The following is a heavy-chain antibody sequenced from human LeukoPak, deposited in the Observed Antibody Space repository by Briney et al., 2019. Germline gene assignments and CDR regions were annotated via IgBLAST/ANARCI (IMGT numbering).Heavy chain of an antibody. D-gene: IGHD3-22*01. CDR3: VRLSSGYSN. CDR1: VXDYX. V-gene: IGHV4-59*02. Sequence: VXDYXXNWIRQPPGKGLEWIGYVYNSGITNYNPSLRSRVTISVDTSKNQFSLKLNSVTAADTAVYARVRLSSGYSNWGQGTLVTVSS. J-gene: IGHJ4*02. CDR2: VYNSGIT.